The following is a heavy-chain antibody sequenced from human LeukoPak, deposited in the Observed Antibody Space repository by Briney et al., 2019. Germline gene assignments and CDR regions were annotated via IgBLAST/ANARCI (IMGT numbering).Heavy chain of an antibody. CDR1: GFTFSSYE. D-gene: IGHD3-10*02. CDR3: AELGITMIGGV. V-gene: IGHV3-48*03. J-gene: IGHJ6*04. Sequence: PGGSLRLSCAASGFTFSSYEMNWVRQAPGKVLEWVSYISSSGSTIYYADSVKGRFTISRDNAKNSLYLQMNSLRAEDTAVYYCAELGITMIGGVWGKGTTATISS. CDR2: ISSSGSTI.